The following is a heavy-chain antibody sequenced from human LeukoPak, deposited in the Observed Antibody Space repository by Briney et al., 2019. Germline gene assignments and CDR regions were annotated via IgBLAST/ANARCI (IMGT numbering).Heavy chain of an antibody. D-gene: IGHD2-2*01. Sequence: ASVKVSCKASGYTFTGYYMRWVRQAPGQGLEWMGWINPIIGGTNYTQKFQGRVTMTRDTSISTAYMERSRIRSDDTAVYYCARGWEYQLPPAYSGQGTLVTVSS. V-gene: IGHV1-2*02. CDR2: INPIIGGT. J-gene: IGHJ4*02. CDR1: GYTFTGYY. CDR3: ARGWEYQLPPAY.